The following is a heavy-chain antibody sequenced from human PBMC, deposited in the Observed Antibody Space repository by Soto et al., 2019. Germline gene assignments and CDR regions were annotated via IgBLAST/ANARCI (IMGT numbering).Heavy chain of an antibody. J-gene: IGHJ4*02. Sequence: SETLSLTCTVSGGSFKSGSYSWSWIRHPPGKGLEWIGYVYHTGRTSYNPSLKSRVSISMDTSKNQFSLNLDSVTAADTAVYFCARDFAYFDSWGQGTLVTVSS. CDR2: VYHTGRT. D-gene: IGHD3-3*01. CDR3: ARDFAYFDS. CDR1: GGSFKSGSYS. V-gene: IGHV4-61*01.